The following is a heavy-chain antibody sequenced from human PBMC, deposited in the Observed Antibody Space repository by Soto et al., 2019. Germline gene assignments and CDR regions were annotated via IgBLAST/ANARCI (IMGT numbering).Heavy chain of an antibody. J-gene: IGHJ4*02. CDR2: ISYDGSNK. Sequence: QVQLVESGGGVVQPGRSLRLSCAASGFTFSSYAMHWVRQAPGKGLAWVAVISYDGSNKYYADSVKGRFTISRDNSKNTLYRQMNSSRSEDTGVYYCARPVTSRRYFDYWGQGTLVTVSS. V-gene: IGHV3-30-3*01. CDR1: GFTFSSYA. D-gene: IGHD4-4*01. CDR3: ARPVTSRRYFDY.